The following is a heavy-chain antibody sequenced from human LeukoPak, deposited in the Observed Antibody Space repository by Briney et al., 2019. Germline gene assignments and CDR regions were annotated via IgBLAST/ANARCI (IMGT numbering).Heavy chain of an antibody. Sequence: GGSLRLSCAASGFTFSSYGMHWVRQAPGKGLEWVAFIRYDGSNKYYADSVKGRFTISRDNSKNTLYLQMNSLRAEDTAVYYCAKGQAYSSTIADYWGQGTLVTVSS. CDR2: IRYDGSNK. J-gene: IGHJ4*02. CDR3: AKGQAYSSTIADY. CDR1: GFTFSSYG. V-gene: IGHV3-30*02. D-gene: IGHD6-13*01.